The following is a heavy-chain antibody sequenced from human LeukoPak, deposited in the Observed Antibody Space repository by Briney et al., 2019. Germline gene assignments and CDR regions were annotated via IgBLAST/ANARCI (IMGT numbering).Heavy chain of an antibody. J-gene: IGHJ6*02. Sequence: PGGSLRLSCAASGFTFSSYGMHWVRQAPGKGLEWVAVISYDGSNKYYADSVKGRFTISRDNAKNSLYLQMNSLRAEDTALYYCAKESYDSSGYYYVNYYYYGMDVWGQGTTVTVSS. D-gene: IGHD3-22*01. CDR3: AKESYDSSGYYYVNYYYYGMDV. V-gene: IGHV3-30*18. CDR1: GFTFSSYG. CDR2: ISYDGSNK.